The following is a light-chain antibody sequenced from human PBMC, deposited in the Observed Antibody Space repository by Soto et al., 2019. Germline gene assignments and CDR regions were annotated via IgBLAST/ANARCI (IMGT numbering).Light chain of an antibody. J-gene: IGLJ2*01. Sequence: QSVLTQSASVSGSPGQSITISCTGTSSDVGGYNYVSWYQQHPGKAPKLMIYDVSNRPSGVSNRFSGSKSGNTASLTISGLQAEDEADYYCSSYTSSSTLEVVFGGGTKITVL. CDR1: SSDVGGYNY. V-gene: IGLV2-14*01. CDR3: SSYTSSSTLEVV. CDR2: DVS.